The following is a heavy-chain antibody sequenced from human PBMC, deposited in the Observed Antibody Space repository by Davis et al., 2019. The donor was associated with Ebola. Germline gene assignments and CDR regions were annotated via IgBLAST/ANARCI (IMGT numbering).Heavy chain of an antibody. CDR2: IKSKTDGGTT. J-gene: IGHJ5*02. V-gene: IGHV3-15*01. CDR3: TTIRYSSSWNWFDP. CDR1: GFTFSNAW. Sequence: PGGSLRLSCAASGFTFSNAWMSWVRQAPGKGLEWVGRIKSKTDGGTTDYAAPVKGRFTISRDDSKNTLYLQMNSLKTEDTAVYYCTTIRYSSSWNWFDPWGQGTLVTVSS. D-gene: IGHD6-13*01.